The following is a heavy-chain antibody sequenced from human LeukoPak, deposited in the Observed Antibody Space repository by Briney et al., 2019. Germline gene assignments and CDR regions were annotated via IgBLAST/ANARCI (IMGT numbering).Heavy chain of an antibody. CDR2: INPNSGGT. Sequence: VSVKVSCKASGYTFTGYYMHWVRQAPGQGLEWMGWINPNSGGTNYAQKFQGRVTMTRDTSISTAYMELSRLRSDDTAVYYCARLDAGYCSGGSCSYAFDIWGQGTMVTVSS. J-gene: IGHJ3*02. D-gene: IGHD2-15*01. CDR1: GYTFTGYY. V-gene: IGHV1-2*02. CDR3: ARLDAGYCSGGSCSYAFDI.